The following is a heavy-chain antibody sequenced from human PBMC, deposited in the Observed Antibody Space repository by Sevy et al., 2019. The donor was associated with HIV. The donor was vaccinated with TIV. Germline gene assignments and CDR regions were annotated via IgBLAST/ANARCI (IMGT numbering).Heavy chain of an antibody. Sequence: GGSLRLSCTASGFAFNTYAMYWVRQAPGKGLEWVSSISTNGNITYYADSVKGRFIVSRDSSKNTVYLQMHSLRVDDTAVYYCAKEATIPVIVAYAFDMWGQGTTVTCSS. CDR3: AKEATIPVIVAYAFDM. J-gene: IGHJ3*02. V-gene: IGHV3-23*01. CDR1: GFAFNTYA. D-gene: IGHD5-12*01. CDR2: ISTNGNIT.